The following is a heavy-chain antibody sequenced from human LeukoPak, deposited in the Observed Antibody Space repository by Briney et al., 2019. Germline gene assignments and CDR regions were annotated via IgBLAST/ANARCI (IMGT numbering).Heavy chain of an antibody. CDR1: GYTFTSYD. CDR3: ARVPSRARYCSSTSRSYYFDY. D-gene: IGHD2-2*01. V-gene: IGHV1-8*03. CDR2: MNPNSGNT. J-gene: IGHJ4*02. Sequence: GASVKVSCKASGYTFTSYDINWVRQATGQGLEWMGWMNPNSGNTGYAQKFQGRVTITRNTSISTAYMELSSLRSEDTAVYYCARVPSRARYCSSTSRSYYFDYWGQGTLVTVSS.